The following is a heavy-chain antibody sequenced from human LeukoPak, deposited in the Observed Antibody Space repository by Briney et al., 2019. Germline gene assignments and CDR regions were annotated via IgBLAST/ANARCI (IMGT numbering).Heavy chain of an antibody. CDR2: ISDSGGSR. J-gene: IGHJ4*02. V-gene: IGHV3-23*01. D-gene: IGHD3-22*01. CDR3: AKREGYYDTSGYYAFDY. CDR1: GFTFSSYA. Sequence: PGGSLRLSCAASGFTFSSYAMSWVRQAPGKGLEWVSAISDSGGSRNYADSVKGRFTISRDNSKNTLFLQMNSLKSEDTAVYYCAKREGYYDTSGYYAFDYWGQGILVTVSS.